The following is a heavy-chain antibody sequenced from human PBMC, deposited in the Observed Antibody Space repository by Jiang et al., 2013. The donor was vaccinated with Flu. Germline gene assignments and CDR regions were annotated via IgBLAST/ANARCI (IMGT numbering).Heavy chain of an antibody. CDR1: GYSFTSYW. D-gene: IGHD3-16*01. V-gene: IGHV5-10-1*01. Sequence: RESLRISCKGSGYSFTSYWISWVRQMPGKGLEWMGRIDPSDSYTNYSPSFQGHVTTSADKSISTAYLQWSSLKASDTAMYYCARGLGDAFDIWGQGTMVTVSS. CDR3: ARGLGDAFDI. CDR2: IDPSDSYT. J-gene: IGHJ3*02.